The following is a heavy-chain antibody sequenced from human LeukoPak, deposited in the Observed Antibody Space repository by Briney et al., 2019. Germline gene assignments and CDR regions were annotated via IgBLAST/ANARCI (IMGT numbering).Heavy chain of an antibody. CDR3: TKRGAYYVDY. J-gene: IGHJ4*02. CDR1: GFTFGTSA. Sequence: PGGSLRLSCAASGFTFGTSAMSWVRQTPEKGLEWVSTITGGDGSPYYADSVKGRFTISRDNSNNMLYLQMNSLRAEDTAVYYCTKRGAYYVDYWGRGIPVTVSS. CDR2: ITGGDGSP. D-gene: IGHD3-16*01. V-gene: IGHV3-23*01.